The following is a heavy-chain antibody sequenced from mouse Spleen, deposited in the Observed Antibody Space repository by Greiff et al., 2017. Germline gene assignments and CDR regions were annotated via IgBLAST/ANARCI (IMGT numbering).Heavy chain of an antibody. CDR1: GFAFSSYD. Sequence: EVKVVESGGGLVKPGGSLKLSCAASGFAFSSYDMPWVRQTPEERLEWVATISSGGGYTKYPDSVKGRVTITRDTATNTVYLQMSSLRSEDTALYYCARRISDYGEYMDDWGAGTTVTVSS. V-gene: IGHV5-9*02. CDR2: ISSGGGYT. CDR3: ARRISDYGEYMDD. J-gene: IGHJ1*01. D-gene: IGHD2-4*01.